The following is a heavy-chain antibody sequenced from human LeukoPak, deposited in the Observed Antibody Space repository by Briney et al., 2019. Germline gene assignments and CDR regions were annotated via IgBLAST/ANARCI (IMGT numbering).Heavy chain of an antibody. Sequence: GESLKISCKGSGYSFTSYWIGWVRQMPGKGLEWMGIIYPGDSDTRYSPSFQGQVTISADKSISTVYLQWGSLKASDTAMYYCARQPDDYYDSSGPDYWGQGTLVTVSS. J-gene: IGHJ4*02. D-gene: IGHD3-22*01. CDR2: IYPGDSDT. CDR1: GYSFTSYW. CDR3: ARQPDDYYDSSGPDY. V-gene: IGHV5-51*01.